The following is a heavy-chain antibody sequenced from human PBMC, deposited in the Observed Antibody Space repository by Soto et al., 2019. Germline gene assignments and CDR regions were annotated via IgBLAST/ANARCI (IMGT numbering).Heavy chain of an antibody. CDR1: GYSFTKYW. CDR2: IYPGDSDT. Sequence: GESLKISCKGSGYSFTKYWIAWVRQMPGKGLEWMGIIYPGDSDTRYSPSFQGQVIISVDKSTDTAYVHWRSLKASDTALYYCARPPLPGYSIHFNSWGQGTLVTVSS. J-gene: IGHJ4*02. V-gene: IGHV5-51*01. CDR3: ARPPLPGYSIHFNS. D-gene: IGHD2-15*01.